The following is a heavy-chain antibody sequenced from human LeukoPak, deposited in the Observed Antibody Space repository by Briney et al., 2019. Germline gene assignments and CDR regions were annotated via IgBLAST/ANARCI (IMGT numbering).Heavy chain of an antibody. Sequence: PGRSPRLSCAASGFTFDDYAMHWVRQAPGKGLEWVSGLTWNSGSINYADSVKGRFTISRDNAKNSVYLQLNSLRVEDTALYYCAKDRAGSYYDAFNIWGQGTMVTVSS. J-gene: IGHJ3*02. CDR1: GFTFDDYA. CDR3: AKDRAGSYYDAFNI. V-gene: IGHV3-9*01. CDR2: LTWNSGSI. D-gene: IGHD1-26*01.